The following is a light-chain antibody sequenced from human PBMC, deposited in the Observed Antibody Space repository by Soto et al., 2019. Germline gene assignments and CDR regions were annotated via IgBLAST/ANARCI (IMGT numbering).Light chain of an antibody. J-gene: IGLJ3*02. CDR3: EAWDDSLNGPL. Sequence: QSVLTQPPSASGTPGQRVAISCSGSSSNIGSNTVNWYQQLPGMAPTLLIYSNNQRPSGVPARFSGSKSGPSASLAVNGLQSGDAADYYCEAWDDSLNGPLFGGGTKLTVL. V-gene: IGLV1-44*01. CDR2: SNN. CDR1: SSNIGSNT.